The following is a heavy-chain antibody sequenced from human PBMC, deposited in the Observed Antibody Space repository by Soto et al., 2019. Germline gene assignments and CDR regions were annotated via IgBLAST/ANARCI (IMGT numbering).Heavy chain of an antibody. J-gene: IGHJ6*02. V-gene: IGHV3-48*03. Sequence: EAQLVESGGGLVQPGGSLRLSCASSGFTFTNYEMNWVRQAPGKGLEWVAYIGSGGSPIYYADSVKGRFTISRDNAKQSLFLQMDSLRDEDTAVYYCARDLTLSHASGMVGAATGGMDVWGPGTTFTGAS. CDR1: GFTFTNYE. CDR2: IGSGGSPI. CDR3: ARDLTLSHASGMVGAATGGMDV. D-gene: IGHD2-15*01.